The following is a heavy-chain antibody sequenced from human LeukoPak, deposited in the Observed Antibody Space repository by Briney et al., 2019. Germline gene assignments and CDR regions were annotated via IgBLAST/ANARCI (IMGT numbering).Heavy chain of an antibody. Sequence: PGGSLRLSCAASGFTFDDYAMHWVRQAPGKGLEWVSGISWNSGSIGYADSVKGRFTISRDNAKNSLYLQMNSLRAEDMALYYCAASIGGDWLDYWGQGTLVTVSS. CDR2: ISWNSGSI. D-gene: IGHD2-21*02. V-gene: IGHV3-9*03. CDR1: GFTFDDYA. J-gene: IGHJ4*02. CDR3: AASIGGDWLDY.